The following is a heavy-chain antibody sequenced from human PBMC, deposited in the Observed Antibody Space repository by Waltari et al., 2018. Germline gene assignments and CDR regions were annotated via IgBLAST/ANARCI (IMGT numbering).Heavy chain of an antibody. Sequence: QVQLQESGPGLVKPSETLSLTCTVSGGSISGYFWSWIRQPPGKGLEWIGYFYYSGTTRYTPSLKSRVTITEDTSKNQFSLHLRSVTAADTAVYYCARRLRGSSDDAFGVWGQGTMVTVSS. CDR2: FYYSGTT. CDR3: ARRLRGSSDDAFGV. CDR1: GGSISGYF. V-gene: IGHV4-59*08. D-gene: IGHD6-13*01. J-gene: IGHJ3*01.